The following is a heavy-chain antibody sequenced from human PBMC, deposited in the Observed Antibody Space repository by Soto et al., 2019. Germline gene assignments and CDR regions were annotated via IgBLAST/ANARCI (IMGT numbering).Heavy chain of an antibody. CDR1: GGSISSGDYY. CDR2: IYYSGST. V-gene: IGHV4-30-4*01. Sequence: QVQLQESGPGLVKPSQTLSLTCTVSGGSISSGDYYWSWIRQPPGKGLEWIGYIYYSGSTYYNPSLHGRVTIPXXTXKXXFSLQLSSVTAADTAVYYCASAGHVDTAIPYGLDVWGQGTTVTVSS. CDR3: ASAGHVDTAIPYGLDV. J-gene: IGHJ6*02. D-gene: IGHD5-18*01.